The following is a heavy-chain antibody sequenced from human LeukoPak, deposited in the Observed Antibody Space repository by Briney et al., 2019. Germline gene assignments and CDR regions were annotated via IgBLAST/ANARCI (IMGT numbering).Heavy chain of an antibody. Sequence: SETLSLTCAVYGGSFSGYYWSWIRQPPGKGLEWIGEINHSGSTNYNPSLKSRVTISVDTSKNQFSLKLSSVTAADTAVYYCARELRGPRTYYYYYYMDVWGKGTTVTVSS. J-gene: IGHJ6*03. CDR3: ARELRGPRTYYYYYYMDV. V-gene: IGHV4-34*01. CDR2: INHSGST. CDR1: GGSFSGYY.